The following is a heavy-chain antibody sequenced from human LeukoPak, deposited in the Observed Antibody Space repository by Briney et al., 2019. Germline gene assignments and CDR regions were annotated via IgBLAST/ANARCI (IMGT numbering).Heavy chain of an antibody. V-gene: IGHV4-39*02. Sequence: SETLSLTCSVSGDSISGSPYYWGWIRQPPGRGLEWVATVHFRGATSYTPSLKSRVTISVDTSRNDFSLTLTSVTAADTAVYYCATLITTSGPEQYFQRWGQGSLVTVSS. J-gene: IGHJ1*01. CDR3: ATLITTSGPEQYFQR. D-gene: IGHD1-1*01. CDR1: GDSISGSPYY. CDR2: VHFRGAT.